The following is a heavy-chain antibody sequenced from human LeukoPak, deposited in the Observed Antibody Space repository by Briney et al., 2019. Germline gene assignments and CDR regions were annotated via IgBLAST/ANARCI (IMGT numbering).Heavy chain of an antibody. V-gene: IGHV3-23*01. D-gene: IGHD3-10*01. CDR3: AKAGSWFGDSGQKFILGPFFKYYYYMDV. CDR2: ISGSGGST. J-gene: IGHJ6*03. Sequence: TGGSLRLSCAASGFTFSSYGMSWVRQAPGKGLEWVSAISGSGGSTYYADSVKGRFTISRDNSKDTLYLQMNSLRAEDTAVYYCAKAGSWFGDSGQKFILGPFFKYYYYMDVWGKGTTVTISS. CDR1: GFTFSSYG.